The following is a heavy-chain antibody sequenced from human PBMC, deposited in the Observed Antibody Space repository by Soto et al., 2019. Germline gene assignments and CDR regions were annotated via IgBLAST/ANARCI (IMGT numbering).Heavy chain of an antibody. Sequence: SVKVSCKASGGTFSSYAISWVRQAPGQGLEWMGGIIPIFGTANYAQKFQGRVTITADESTSTAYMELSSLRSEDTAVYYCARGFYDRSVFLDSYYHYGMDVWG. V-gene: IGHV1-69*13. CDR2: IIPIFGTA. CDR3: ARGFYDRSVFLDSYYHYGMDV. CDR1: GGTFSSYA. J-gene: IGHJ6*02. D-gene: IGHD3-22*01.